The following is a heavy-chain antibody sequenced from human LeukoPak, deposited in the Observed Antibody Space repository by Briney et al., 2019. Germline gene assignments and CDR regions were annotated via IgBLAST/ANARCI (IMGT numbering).Heavy chain of an antibody. D-gene: IGHD3-16*02. V-gene: IGHV3-48*01. CDR1: GFTFSSYS. CDR2: ISSSSSTI. Sequence: GGSLRLSCAASGFTFSSYSMNWVRQAPGKGLEWVSYISSSSSTIYYADSVKGRFTISRDNAKNSLYLQMNSLRAEDTAVYYCARAKLRLGELSFGYWGQGTLVTVSS. CDR3: ARAKLRLGELSFGY. J-gene: IGHJ4*02.